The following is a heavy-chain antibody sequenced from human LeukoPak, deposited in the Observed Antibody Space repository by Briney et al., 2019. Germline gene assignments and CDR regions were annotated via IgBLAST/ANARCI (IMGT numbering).Heavy chain of an antibody. D-gene: IGHD1-26*01. CDR1: GGSISGYY. J-gene: IGHJ3*02. Sequence: PSETLSLTCTVSGGSISGYYWSWIRQPPGKGLEWIGCISYSGSTNYNPSLKSRVTISVDTSKNQFSLKLSSVTAAGTAVYYCARDRERAFDIWGQGTLVTVSS. CDR2: ISYSGST. V-gene: IGHV4-59*01. CDR3: ARDRERAFDI.